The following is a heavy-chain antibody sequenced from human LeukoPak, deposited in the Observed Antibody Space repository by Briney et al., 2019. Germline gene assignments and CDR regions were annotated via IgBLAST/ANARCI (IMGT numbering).Heavy chain of an antibody. CDR3: ARLSEPGYHDS. V-gene: IGHV4-59*08. Sequence: SETLSLTCTVSGGSISSYYWSWVRQPPGKGLEWIGYMYYSGSTNFNPSLKSRVTISVDTSKNHFSLRLSSVTAADTAVYYCARLSEPGYHDSWGQGTLVTVSS. CDR2: MYYSGST. CDR1: GGSISSYY. J-gene: IGHJ4*02. D-gene: IGHD1-14*01.